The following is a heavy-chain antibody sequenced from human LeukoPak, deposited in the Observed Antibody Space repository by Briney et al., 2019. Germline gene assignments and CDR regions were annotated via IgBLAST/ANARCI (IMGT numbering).Heavy chain of an antibody. D-gene: IGHD3-22*01. V-gene: IGHV4-39*01. CDR3: ARPGGTLYYYDSSGYYYDYFDS. J-gene: IGHJ4*02. CDR1: GGSISSSSYY. CDR2: IYYSGST. Sequence: PSETLSLTCSVSGGSISSSSYYWGWIRQPPGKGLEWIGSIYYSGSTYYNPSLKSRVTISVDTSKNQFSLKLSSVTAADTAVYYCARPGGTLYYYDSSGYYYDYFDSWGQGTLVTVSS.